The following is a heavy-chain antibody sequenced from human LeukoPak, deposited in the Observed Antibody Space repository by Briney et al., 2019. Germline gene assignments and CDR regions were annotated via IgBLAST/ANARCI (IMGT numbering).Heavy chain of an antibody. J-gene: IGHJ4*02. Sequence: GGSLRLSCTASGFNFGDLTMSWFRQAPGKGLEWVGFLKDKGRGGTAEYAASVRGRFTISRDDSKSIAYLQMNSLQTEDTAVCHCTKGGHADNWGQGTLVTVSS. CDR2: LKDKGRGGTA. V-gene: IGHV3-49*03. CDR3: TKGGHADN. CDR1: GFNFGDLT.